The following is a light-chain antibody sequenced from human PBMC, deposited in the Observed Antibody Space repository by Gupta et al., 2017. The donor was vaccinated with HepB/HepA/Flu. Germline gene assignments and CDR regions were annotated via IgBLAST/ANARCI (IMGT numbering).Light chain of an antibody. V-gene: IGKV1-17*01. CDR2: GSY. J-gene: IGKJ1*01. CDR3: LQHNTYPWT. CDR1: QDIGND. Sequence: DIQMTQSPSSLSAFVGDRIAITCRASQDIGNDLGWYQQKPGKAPKRLIYGSYTLRSGVPSRFSGSGSGTEFTLTINSLRPEDFATYYCLQHNTYPWTFGQGTKVEIK.